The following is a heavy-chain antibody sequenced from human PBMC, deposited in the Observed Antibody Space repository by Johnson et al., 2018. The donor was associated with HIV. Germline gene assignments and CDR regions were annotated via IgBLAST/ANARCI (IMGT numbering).Heavy chain of an antibody. V-gene: IGHV3-66*01. Sequence: VQLVESGGGLVQPGGSLRLSCAVSGFSVSTNYINWVRQAPGKGLEWVSVIYSGGTTYYGDSVMGRFTISRDNSNNTVYLQMNSLRAEYTAVYFCARDHLVGAVTVGAFDIWGQGTMVTVSS. CDR2: IYSGGTT. CDR3: ARDHLVGAVTVGAFDI. D-gene: IGHD1-26*01. J-gene: IGHJ3*02. CDR1: GFSVSTNY.